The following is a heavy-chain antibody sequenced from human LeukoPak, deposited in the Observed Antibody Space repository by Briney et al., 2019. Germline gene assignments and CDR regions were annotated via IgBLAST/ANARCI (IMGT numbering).Heavy chain of an antibody. D-gene: IGHD2/OR15-2a*01. V-gene: IGHV4-59*08. CDR2: IYYSGST. CDR3: ARILNSIGRGFDP. CDR1: GGSISSYY. J-gene: IGHJ5*02. Sequence: SETLSLTCTVSGGSISSYYWSWIRQPPGKGLEWIGYIYYSGSTNYNPSLKSRVTISVDTSKNQFSLKLSSVTAADTAVYYCARILNSIGRGFDPWGQGTLVTVSS.